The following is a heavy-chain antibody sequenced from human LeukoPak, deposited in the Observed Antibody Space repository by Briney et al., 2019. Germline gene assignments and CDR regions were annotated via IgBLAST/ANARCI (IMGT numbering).Heavy chain of an antibody. D-gene: IGHD4-17*01. V-gene: IGHV4-30-4*07. CDR2: IYKSGNT. CDR3: ATTTVTTVGVYDI. Sequence: SETLSLTCAVSGGSISSGGHSWNWIRQPPGKGLECIGYIYKSGNTYNNPSLNSRVFISVDTSKNQFSLKLSSVTAADTAVYYCATTTVTTVGVYDIWGQGTMVTVSS. CDR1: GGSISSGGHS. J-gene: IGHJ3*02.